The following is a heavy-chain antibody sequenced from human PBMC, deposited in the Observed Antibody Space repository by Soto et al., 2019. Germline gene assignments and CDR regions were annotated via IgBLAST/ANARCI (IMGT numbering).Heavy chain of an antibody. CDR3: ARDSSSSRSFDY. CDR1: GYPFTIYA. D-gene: IGHD6-6*01. Sequence: EASVKVSCKASGYPFTIYAIHWVRQAPGQSLEWMGWINPGNGDTKYSQIFQGRVTITWDTSARTAYMDLSSLISEDTADYYCARDSSSSRSFDYWGQGARVTVS. CDR2: INPGNGDT. J-gene: IGHJ4*02. V-gene: IGHV1-3*01.